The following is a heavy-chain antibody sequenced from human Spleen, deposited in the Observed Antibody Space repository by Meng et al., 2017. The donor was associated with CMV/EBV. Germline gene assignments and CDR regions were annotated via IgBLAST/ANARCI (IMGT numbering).Heavy chain of an antibody. CDR3: ARGPDGMDV. CDR2: IYPGDSDS. Sequence: KVSCKGSGYKFTSYWIAWVRQMPGKGLEWMGVIYPGDSDSIYNPSFQGQVTISVDKSISSAFLQWDSLKASDTAIYYCARGPDGMDVWGQGTTVPVSS. CDR1: GYKFTSYW. V-gene: IGHV5-51*01. J-gene: IGHJ6*02.